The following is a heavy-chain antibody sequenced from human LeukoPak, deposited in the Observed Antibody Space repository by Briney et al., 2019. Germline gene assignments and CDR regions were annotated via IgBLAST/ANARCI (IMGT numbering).Heavy chain of an antibody. CDR1: RFTFSNYA. CDR3: AKVPYCTNGLCYTRYYFDY. D-gene: IGHD2-8*01. J-gene: IGHJ4*02. V-gene: IGHV3-23*01. Sequence: GGSLRLSCATSRFTFSNYAMSWVRQAPGKGLEWVSTITDSSGSSTYYTDSVKGRFTISRDNSKTTLYLQRNNLRAEDTSVYYCAKVPYCTNGLCYTRYYFDYWGQGTLVTVSS. CDR2: ITDSSGSST.